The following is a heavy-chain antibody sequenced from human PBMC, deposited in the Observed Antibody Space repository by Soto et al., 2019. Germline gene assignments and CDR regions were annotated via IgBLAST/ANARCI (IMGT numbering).Heavy chain of an antibody. CDR1: GVTVASDAYY. D-gene: IGHD3-16*02. CDR2: IYHTGST. Sequence: QVQLLQSGPGLVKPSQTLSLTCTVSGVTVASDAYYWSWIRQRPGKGLERIGNIYHTGSTYYSPSLRSRAGLSLDPSKNQFSLTVTSVTAADKAVYFCARYRFSDNKWSKFDYWGQGSLVTVSS. V-gene: IGHV4-31*03. CDR3: ARYRFSDNKWSKFDY. J-gene: IGHJ4*02.